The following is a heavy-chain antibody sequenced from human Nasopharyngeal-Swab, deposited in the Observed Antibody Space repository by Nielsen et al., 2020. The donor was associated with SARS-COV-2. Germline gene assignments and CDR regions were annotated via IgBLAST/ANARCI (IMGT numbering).Heavy chain of an antibody. D-gene: IGHD2-15*01. CDR2: ISGSGGST. J-gene: IGHJ4*02. V-gene: IGHV3-23*01. CDR3: AKGRYCSGGSCYEADY. Sequence: WIRQPPGKGLEWVSAISGSGGSTYYADPVRGRFTITRDNSKNTLYLQMNSLRAEDTAVYYCAKGRYCSGGSCYEADYWGQGTLVTVSS.